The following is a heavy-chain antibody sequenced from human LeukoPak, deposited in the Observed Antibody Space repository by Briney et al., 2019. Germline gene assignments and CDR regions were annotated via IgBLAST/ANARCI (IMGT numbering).Heavy chain of an antibody. Sequence: SVKVSCKASGGTFSSYTISWVRQAPGQGLEWMGRIIPILGIANYAQKFQGRVTITADKSTSTAYMELSSLRSEDTAVYYCARGHGTAIWYNWFDPWGQGTLVTVSS. D-gene: IGHD2-21*02. CDR2: IIPILGIA. CDR1: GGTFSSYT. V-gene: IGHV1-69*02. J-gene: IGHJ5*02. CDR3: ARGHGTAIWYNWFDP.